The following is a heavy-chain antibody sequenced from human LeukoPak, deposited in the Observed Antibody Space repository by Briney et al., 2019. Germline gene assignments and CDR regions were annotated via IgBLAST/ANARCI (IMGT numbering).Heavy chain of an antibody. J-gene: IGHJ4*02. CDR3: TADTPDFAPYDFDY. Sequence: PGGSLRLSCAASAFTFYNAWMSWVRQXXXXXXXXXXXXXXENDGGTTDYAAPVKGRFTISRDDSKNMVFLQMNSLRIDDTGVYYCTADTPDFAPYDFDYWGQGTLVTVSS. CDR2: XXXENDGGTT. CDR1: AFTFYNAW. D-gene: IGHD1-14*01. V-gene: IGHV3-15*01.